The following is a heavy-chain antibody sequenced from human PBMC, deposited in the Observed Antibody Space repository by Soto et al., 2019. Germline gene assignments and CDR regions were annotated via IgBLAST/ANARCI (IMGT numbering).Heavy chain of an antibody. V-gene: IGHV5-51*01. J-gene: IGHJ6*02. CDR2: IYPGDSDA. Sequence: GESLKISCKGFGYSFSSFWIGWVRQMPGKGLEWVAIIYPGDSDARYSPSFQGQVTISADKSINTAYLQWNSLKASDSGIYYCARPSAYSSSWFSYYGMDVWGQGTTVNVSS. CDR1: GYSFSSFW. D-gene: IGHD6-13*01. CDR3: ARPSAYSSSWFSYYGMDV.